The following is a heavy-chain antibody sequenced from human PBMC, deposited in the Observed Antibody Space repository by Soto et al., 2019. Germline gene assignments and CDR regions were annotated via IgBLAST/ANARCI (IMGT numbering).Heavy chain of an antibody. CDR2: IYSAGNT. CDR1: GFTVSSNY. CDR3: AIDFVVGGPTINYYYGMDV. J-gene: IGHJ6*02. V-gene: IGHV3-66*01. Sequence: GGSLRLSCAASGFTVSSNYMSWVRQAPGKGLEWISIIYSAGNTYYADSVKGRFTISRDNSKNTLYLQMNSLGAEDTAVYYCAIDFVVGGPTINYYYGMDVWGQGTTVTVSS. D-gene: IGHD1-26*01.